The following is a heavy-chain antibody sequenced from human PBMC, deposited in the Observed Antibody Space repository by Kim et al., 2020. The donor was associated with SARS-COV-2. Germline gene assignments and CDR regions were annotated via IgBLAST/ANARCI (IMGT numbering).Heavy chain of an antibody. CDR1: GFTFSDHY. Sequence: GGSLRLSCAASGFTFSDHYMDWVRQAPGKGLEWVGRTRNKANSYTTEYAASVKGRFTISRDDSKNSLYLQMNSLKTEDTAVYYCARAAEITMVRGVKLGYDSYGMDVWGQGTTVTVSS. CDR2: TRNKANSYTT. J-gene: IGHJ6*02. V-gene: IGHV3-72*01. CDR3: ARAAEITMVRGVKLGYDSYGMDV. D-gene: IGHD3-10*01.